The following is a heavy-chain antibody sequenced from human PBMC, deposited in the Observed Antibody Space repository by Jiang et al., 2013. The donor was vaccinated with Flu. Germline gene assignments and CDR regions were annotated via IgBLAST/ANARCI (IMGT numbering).Heavy chain of an antibody. D-gene: IGHD1-26*01. CDR2: ISSNGGSA. V-gene: IGHV3-64*01. CDR3: ARVSGGVVGATVAFDV. Sequence: DYVSAISSNGGSAYYANSVKGRFTISRDNSKNTLYLQMGSLRADDMAVYYCARVSGGVVGATVAFDVWGQGTMVIVSS. J-gene: IGHJ3*01.